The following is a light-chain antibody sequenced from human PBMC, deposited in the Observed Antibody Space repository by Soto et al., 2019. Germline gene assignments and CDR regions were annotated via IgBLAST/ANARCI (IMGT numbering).Light chain of an antibody. V-gene: IGLV2-14*01. CDR2: EVS. Sequence: QSALTQPASVSGSPGQSITISCTGTSSDVGGYNYVSWYQQHPGKAPKLMIYEVSNRPSGVSYRFSGSKSASTASLTISGLQAEDEADYYCSSYTSSSTLYVFGTGTKLTVL. CDR3: SSYTSSSTLYV. J-gene: IGLJ1*01. CDR1: SSDVGGYNY.